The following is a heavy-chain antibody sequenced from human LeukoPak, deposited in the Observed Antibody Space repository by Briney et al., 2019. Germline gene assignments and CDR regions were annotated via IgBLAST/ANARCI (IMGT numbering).Heavy chain of an antibody. D-gene: IGHD6-19*01. CDR3: ARVARPWGISVAGTFDS. Sequence: GGSLRLSCAASGFTFSSYEMNWVRQAPGKGLEWVAIISYDGSNKYYADSVKGRFTISRDNPQNSLYLQMNSLRAEDTAVYYCARVARPWGISVAGTFDSWGQGTLVTVSS. V-gene: IGHV3-30*04. CDR1: GFTFSSYE. CDR2: ISYDGSNK. J-gene: IGHJ4*02.